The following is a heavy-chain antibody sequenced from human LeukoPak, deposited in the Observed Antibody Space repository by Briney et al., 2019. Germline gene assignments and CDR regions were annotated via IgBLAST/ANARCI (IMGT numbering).Heavy chain of an antibody. J-gene: IGHJ4*02. CDR3: VSFYETY. V-gene: IGHV3-74*01. Sequence: GGSLRLSCAASGFTFSSYAMSWVRQAPGKGLVWVSHINGDGSWTTYADSVKGRFTISKDNAKNTVYLQMNNLRAEDTAVYYCVSFYETYWGRGTLVTVSS. CDR1: GFTFSSYA. D-gene: IGHD2-2*01. CDR2: INGDGSWT.